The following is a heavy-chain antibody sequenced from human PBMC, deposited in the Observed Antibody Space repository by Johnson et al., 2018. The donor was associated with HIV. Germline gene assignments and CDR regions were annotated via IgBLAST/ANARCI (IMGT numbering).Heavy chain of an antibody. V-gene: IGHV3-11*04. Sequence: QMLLVESGGGLVKPGGSLRLSCVASGFTFSDYYMTWIRQAPGKGLEWVSYISGSDIIYYADSVKGRFTISRDNSKKTLYLQMNSLRAEDTAVYYCAKDDRELDAFDIWGQGTMVTVSS. D-gene: IGHD1-26*01. CDR2: ISGSDII. J-gene: IGHJ3*02. CDR1: GFTFSDYY. CDR3: AKDDRELDAFDI.